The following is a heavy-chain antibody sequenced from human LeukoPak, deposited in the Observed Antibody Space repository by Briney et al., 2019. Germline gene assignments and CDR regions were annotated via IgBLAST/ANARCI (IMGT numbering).Heavy chain of an antibody. V-gene: IGHV4-59*01. D-gene: IGHD3-9*01. Sequence: SETLSLTCTVSGGSISSYYWSWIRQPPGKGLEWIGYIYYSGSTNYNPSLKSRVTISVDTSKNQFSLKLSSVTAADTVVYYCARVDILTGPPSVYYYYGMDVWGQGTTVTVSS. CDR3: ARVDILTGPPSVYYYYGMDV. CDR2: IYYSGST. CDR1: GGSISSYY. J-gene: IGHJ6*02.